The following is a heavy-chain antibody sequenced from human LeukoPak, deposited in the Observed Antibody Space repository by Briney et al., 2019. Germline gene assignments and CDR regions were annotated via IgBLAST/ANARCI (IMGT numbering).Heavy chain of an antibody. Sequence: PGRSLRLSCAASGFTFSSYAMTWVRHAPGKGLEWLSGNSGGDGTTVYADSAKGRFTIYRDNSKKTLYLQMNSLTAEDTAVKYCAKCRSQSSGLEDWGQGTLGTVSS. CDR3: AKCRSQSSGLED. V-gene: IGHV3-23*01. D-gene: IGHD6-19*01. CDR2: NSGGDGTT. CDR1: GFTFSSYA. J-gene: IGHJ4*02.